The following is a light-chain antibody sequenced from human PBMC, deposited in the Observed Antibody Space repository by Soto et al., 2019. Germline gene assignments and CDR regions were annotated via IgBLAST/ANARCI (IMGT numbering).Light chain of an antibody. V-gene: IGLV2-8*01. CDR1: SSDVGGYNY. J-gene: IGLJ2*01. CDR3: SSYAGSNVL. Sequence: QSALTQPPSASGSPGQSVTISCTGTSSDVGGYNYDSWYQQHPGKAPKLMIYEVTKRPSGVPDRFSGSKSGNTASLTVSGLQAEDEADYYCSSYAGSNVLFGGGTQLTVL. CDR2: EVT.